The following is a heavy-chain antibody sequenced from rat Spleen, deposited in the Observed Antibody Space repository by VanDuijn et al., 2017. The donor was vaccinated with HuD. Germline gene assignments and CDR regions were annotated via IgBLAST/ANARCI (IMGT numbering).Heavy chain of an antibody. J-gene: IGHJ1*01. CDR3: ARKYNYVDWYFDF. CDR1: GFTFSDFH. Sequence: EVQLVESGGDLVKPGGSLKLSCAASGFTFSDFHLAWVRQAPTKGLEWVASISTGGGNTYYPDSVKGRFTISRDNAKNTQYLQMDRLRSEDTATYYCARKYNYVDWYFDFWGPGTMVTVSS. V-gene: IGHV5S13*01. D-gene: IGHD1-4*01. CDR2: ISTGGGNT.